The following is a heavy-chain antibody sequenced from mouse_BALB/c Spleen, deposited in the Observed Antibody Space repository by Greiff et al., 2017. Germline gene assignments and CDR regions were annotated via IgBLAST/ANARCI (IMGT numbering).Heavy chain of an antibody. CDR3: ARSSYDYDAYYYAMDY. J-gene: IGHJ4*01. CDR1: GYTFTSYW. Sequence: QVQLQQPGAELVKPGASVKLSCKASGYTFTSYWMHWVKQRPGQGLEWIGEIDPSDSYTNYNQKFKGKATLTVDKSSSTAYMQLSSLTSEDSAVYYCARSSYDYDAYYYAMDYWGQGTSVTVSS. CDR2: IDPSDSYT. V-gene: IGHV1-69*02. D-gene: IGHD2-4*01.